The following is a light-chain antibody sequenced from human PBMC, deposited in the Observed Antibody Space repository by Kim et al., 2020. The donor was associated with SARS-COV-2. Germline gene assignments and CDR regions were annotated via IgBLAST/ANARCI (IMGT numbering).Light chain of an antibody. CDR2: STL. V-gene: IGLV7-43*01. CDR1: TGAVTSIYY. J-gene: IGLJ3*02. Sequence: GGTVTRTCASSTGAVTSIYYPNWFQQKPGQPPGSLIYSTLDKQSWTPARFSGSLLGGKAALTLSGVQPEDGAEYYCLLYLDGAWVFGGGTQLTVL. CDR3: LLYLDGAWV.